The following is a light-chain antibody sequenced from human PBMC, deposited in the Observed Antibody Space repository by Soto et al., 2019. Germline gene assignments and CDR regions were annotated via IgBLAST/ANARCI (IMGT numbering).Light chain of an antibody. CDR3: IQHFNFSWT. J-gene: IGKJ1*01. CDR2: AAS. CDR1: RDIGND. V-gene: IGKV1-6*01. Sequence: AIQITQSPSALSGAVGPRVTITFRASRDIGNDLGWYQQKPGKAPKHLIFAASNLQSGVPSRFSGGGSGTDFTLTISSLQPDDFATYYCIQHFNFSWTFGKGTKVDIK.